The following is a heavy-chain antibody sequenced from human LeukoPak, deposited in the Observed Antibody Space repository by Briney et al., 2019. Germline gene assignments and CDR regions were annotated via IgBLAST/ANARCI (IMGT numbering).Heavy chain of an antibody. Sequence: GASVKVSCKASGYTFTGYYMHWVRQAPGQGLEWMGRINPNSGGTNYAQKFQGRVTMTRDTSISTAYMELCRLRSDDTAVYYCARASSGSYRINFDYWGQGTLVTVSS. CDR2: INPNSGGT. V-gene: IGHV1-2*06. D-gene: IGHD1-26*01. CDR3: ARASSGSYRINFDY. CDR1: GYTFTGYY. J-gene: IGHJ4*02.